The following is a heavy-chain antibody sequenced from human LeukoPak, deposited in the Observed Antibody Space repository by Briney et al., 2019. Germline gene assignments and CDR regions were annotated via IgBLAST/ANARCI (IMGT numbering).Heavy chain of an antibody. D-gene: IGHD2-15*01. J-gene: IGHJ4*02. CDR2: MSGRGVST. CDR1: GFTFTNYA. Sequence: GGSLRLSCAASGFTFTNYAMSWVRQAPGKGLEWVSGMSGRGVSTYYADSVKGRFTISSDNSKNTLYLQMNSLRAEDTAIYYCAKDCNGGNCYIDYWGQGTLVTVAS. CDR3: AKDCNGGNCYIDY. V-gene: IGHV3-23*01.